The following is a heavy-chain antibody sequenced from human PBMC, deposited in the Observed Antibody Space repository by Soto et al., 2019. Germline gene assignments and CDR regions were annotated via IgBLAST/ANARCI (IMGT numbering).Heavy chain of an antibody. V-gene: IGHV3-21*01. Sequence: RALSISCAASGFTFSSYSMNWVRQDPGKGLEWVSSISSSSSYIYYADSVKGRFTISRDNAKNALYLQMNSLRAEDTAVYYCARGHKEIVVVPAAISYYYYYYGMDVWGQGTTVTVFS. D-gene: IGHD2-2*01. J-gene: IGHJ6*02. CDR1: GFTFSSYS. CDR3: ARGHKEIVVVPAAISYYYYYYGMDV. CDR2: ISSSSSYI.